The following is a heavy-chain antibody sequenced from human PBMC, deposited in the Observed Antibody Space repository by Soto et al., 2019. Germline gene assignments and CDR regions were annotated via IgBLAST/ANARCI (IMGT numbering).Heavy chain of an antibody. V-gene: IGHV4-59*08. CDR2: IHYSGST. J-gene: IGHJ4*02. Sequence: VSGGSISSYYWSWIRQPPGGGLEWIGYIHYSGSTNYNPSLKSRVTISVDTSKNQFSLKLSSVTAADTAVYYCARHYIMVRGVRTKSFDYWGQGTLVTVSS. D-gene: IGHD3-10*01. CDR1: GGSISSYY. CDR3: ARHYIMVRGVRTKSFDY.